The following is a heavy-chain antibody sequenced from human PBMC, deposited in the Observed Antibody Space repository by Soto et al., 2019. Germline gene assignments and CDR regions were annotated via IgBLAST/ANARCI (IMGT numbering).Heavy chain of an antibody. D-gene: IGHD1-1*01. CDR3: ARHRRETGTYAQPLDS. CDR2: ISSGGRT. CDR1: GGSVSSSSFY. J-gene: IGHJ4*02. Sequence: SETLSLTCTVSGGSVSSSSFYWGWVRQPPGKGLEWIGRISSGGRTYYIPSLMSGVTMSVDTSTNQLSRNLNSVTAADTALYFCARHRRETGTYAQPLDSWGQGTLVTVAS. V-gene: IGHV4-39*01.